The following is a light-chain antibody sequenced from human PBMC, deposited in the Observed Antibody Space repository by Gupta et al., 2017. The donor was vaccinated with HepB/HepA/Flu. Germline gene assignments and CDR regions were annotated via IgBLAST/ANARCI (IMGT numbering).Light chain of an antibody. CDR2: DAS. J-gene: IGKJ4*01. CDR1: QDISNY. Sequence: DIQMTQSPSSLSASVGDRVTITCQASQDISNYLNWYQQKPGKAPTLLIYDASNLETGVPSRFSASGSGTDFTFTISSLQPEDIATYYCQQYDNLPLTFGGGTKVEIK. V-gene: IGKV1-33*01. CDR3: QQYDNLPLT.